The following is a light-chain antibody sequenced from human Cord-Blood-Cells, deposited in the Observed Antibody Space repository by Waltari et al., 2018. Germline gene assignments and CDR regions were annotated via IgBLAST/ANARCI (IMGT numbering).Light chain of an antibody. J-gene: IGLJ2*01. CDR3: CSYAGSSTVV. Sequence: QSALTQPASVSGSPGQSTTISCTATSSDVGSYNLVSWYQQHPGKAPKLMIYGGRKRPSGVSNRFSGSKSGNTASLTISGLQAEDEADYYCCSYAGSSTVVFGGGTKLTVL. V-gene: IGLV2-23*01. CDR2: GGR. CDR1: SSDVGSYNL.